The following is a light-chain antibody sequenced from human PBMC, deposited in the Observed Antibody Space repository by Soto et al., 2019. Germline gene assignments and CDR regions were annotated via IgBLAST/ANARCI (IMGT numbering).Light chain of an antibody. CDR3: QLYKIGMRT. CDR2: RSS. J-gene: IGKJ2*02. Sequence: TKSAGALSLAQLERSTLACRASQGVXSSYFAWYQQNPGQAPRLRXARSSNMAKGSPDRLSGGGTETDFTLTISRLDPKDCEGYDCQLYKIGMRTFGQGTTREI. V-gene: IGKV3-20*01. CDR1: QGVXSSY.